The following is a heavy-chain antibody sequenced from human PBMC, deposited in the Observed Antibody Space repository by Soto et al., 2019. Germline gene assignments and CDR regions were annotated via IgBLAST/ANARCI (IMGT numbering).Heavy chain of an antibody. J-gene: IGHJ3*02. CDR2: IIPIFGTA. Sequence: SVNLSCKASGGTISSYAISWARQAPGQELEWMGGIIPIFGTANYAQKFQGRVTITADESTSTAYMELSSLRSEDTAVYYCARDYPYVYQSTLGPTVIWCEG. D-gene: IGHD1-26*01. CDR1: GGTISSYA. CDR3: ARDYPYVYQSTLGPTVI. V-gene: IGHV1-69*13.